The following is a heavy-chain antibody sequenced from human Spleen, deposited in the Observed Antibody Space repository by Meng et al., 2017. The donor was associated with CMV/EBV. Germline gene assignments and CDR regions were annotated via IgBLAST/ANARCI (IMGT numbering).Heavy chain of an antibody. D-gene: IGHD5-12*01. CDR1: GFTVSTTY. V-gene: IGHV3-66*02. Sequence: GGSLRLSCAVSGFTVSTTYMSWVRQAPGKGLEWVSDIYSGGSTYYADSVKGRFTISRDNSKNTLYLQMNSLRADDTAVYYCAKDGGGRYSGYEDLFDYWGQGTLVTVSS. J-gene: IGHJ4*02. CDR3: AKDGGGRYSGYEDLFDY. CDR2: IYSGGST.